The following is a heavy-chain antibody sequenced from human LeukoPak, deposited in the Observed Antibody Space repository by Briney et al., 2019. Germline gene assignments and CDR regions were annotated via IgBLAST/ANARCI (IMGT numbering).Heavy chain of an antibody. CDR2: INQDGTDN. J-gene: IGHJ4*02. D-gene: IGHD5-12*01. CDR1: GFTISTYW. CDR3: AKCGNSGCHLIDY. V-gene: IGHV3-7*05. Sequence: GGSLALSCAASGFTISTYWMSWVRQAPGKGLEWVANINQDGTDNNYLDSVKGRFTISRDNSKSTLYLQMDSLRAEDTAVYYCAKCGNSGCHLIDYWGQGTLVTVSS.